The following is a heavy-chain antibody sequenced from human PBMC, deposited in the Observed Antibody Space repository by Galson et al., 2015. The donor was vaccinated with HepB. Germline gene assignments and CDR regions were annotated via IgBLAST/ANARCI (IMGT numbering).Heavy chain of an antibody. CDR2: INHSGST. Sequence: LSLTCAVYGGSLSNYYCSWIRQPPGKGLEWIGEINHSGSTNYNPSLKSRVTISVDTSKKQFSLNLGSVTAADTAVYYCAKRERGDWYFDLWGRGTLVTVSS. J-gene: IGHJ2*01. D-gene: IGHD1-26*01. V-gene: IGHV4-34*01. CDR3: AKRERGDWYFDL. CDR1: GGSLSNYY.